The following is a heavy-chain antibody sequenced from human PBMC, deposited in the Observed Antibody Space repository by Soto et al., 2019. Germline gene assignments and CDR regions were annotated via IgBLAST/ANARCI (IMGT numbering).Heavy chain of an antibody. V-gene: IGHV4-31*03. D-gene: IGHD5-12*01. CDR3: ARVWGEWLRFDS. CDR1: GGSISSGGYY. J-gene: IGHJ4*02. Sequence: SETLSLTCTVSGGSISSGGYYWSWIRQHPGKGLEWIGYIYYSGSTYYNPSLKSRVTISVDTSKNQFSLKLSSVTAADTAVYYCARVWGEWLRFDSWGQGTLVTVSS. CDR2: IYYSGST.